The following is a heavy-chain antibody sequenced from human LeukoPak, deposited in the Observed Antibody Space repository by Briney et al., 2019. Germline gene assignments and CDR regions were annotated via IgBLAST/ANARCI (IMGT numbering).Heavy chain of an antibody. V-gene: IGHV4-59*12. CDR3: AKDRKCSGGSCAFDF. J-gene: IGHJ4*02. CDR1: GGSISSYY. Sequence: SETLSLTCTVSGGSISSYYWSWIRQPPGKGLEWIGYIYYSGSTNYNPSLKSRVTMSVDTSKNRFSLKLSSVTAADTAVYYCAKDRKCSGGSCAFDFWGQGTLVTVSS. CDR2: IYYSGST. D-gene: IGHD2-15*01.